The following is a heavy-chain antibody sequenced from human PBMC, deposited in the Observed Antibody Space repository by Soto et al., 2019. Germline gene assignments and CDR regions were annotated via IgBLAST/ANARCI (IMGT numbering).Heavy chain of an antibody. J-gene: IGHJ4*02. CDR1: GGSISSYY. V-gene: IGHV4-59*08. D-gene: IGHD6-19*01. CDR2: IYYSGST. Sequence: QVQLQESGPGLVKPSETLSLTCTVSGGSISSYYWSWIRQPPGKGLEWIGYIYYSGSTNYNPALKSRVNISVDTSKNQFSLKLSSVTAADTAVYYCARRRFSSCFDYWGQGTLVTVSS. CDR3: ARRRFSSCFDY.